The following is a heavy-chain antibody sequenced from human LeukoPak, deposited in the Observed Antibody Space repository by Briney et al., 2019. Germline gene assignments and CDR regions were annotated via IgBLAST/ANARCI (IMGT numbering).Heavy chain of an antibody. J-gene: IGHJ4*02. CDR1: GYTFTSYG. Sequence: ASVKVSCKASGYTFTSYGISWVRQAPGQGLEWMGWISAYNGNTNYVQKLQGRVTMTTDTSTSTAYMELRSLRSDDTAVYYCARDLSSWYEGISDYWGQGTLVTVSS. CDR3: ARDLSSWYEGISDY. V-gene: IGHV1-18*01. D-gene: IGHD6-13*01. CDR2: ISAYNGNT.